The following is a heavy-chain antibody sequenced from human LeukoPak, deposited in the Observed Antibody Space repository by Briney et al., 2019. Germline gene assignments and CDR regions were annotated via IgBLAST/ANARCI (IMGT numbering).Heavy chain of an antibody. J-gene: IGHJ6*02. CDR1: GFTFSSYG. CDR3: ARVRAGYCTSTSCYTGMDV. Sequence: HPGGSLRLSCAASGFTFSSYGMRWVRQAPGKGLEWVALISYDGSNEYYADSVRGRFTISRDNSKFTLYMQMNSLRAEDTAVYYCARVRAGYCTSTSCYTGMDVWGQGTTVTVSS. D-gene: IGHD2-2*01. V-gene: IGHV3-30*03. CDR2: ISYDGSNE.